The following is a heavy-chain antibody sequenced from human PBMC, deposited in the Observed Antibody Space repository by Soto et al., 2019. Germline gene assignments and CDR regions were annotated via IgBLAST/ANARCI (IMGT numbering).Heavy chain of an antibody. V-gene: IGHV4-59*01. CDR3: ARYRREAVAGYTLDN. Sequence: SETLSLTCTVSGGSISSNYWTWIRQPPGKGLEWIGYVYNSGSTNYSPSLKSRVTISEDTSKSQFSLKVNSMTAADTAVYYCARYRREAVAGYTLDNWGQGILVTV. J-gene: IGHJ4*02. CDR2: VYNSGST. D-gene: IGHD6-13*01. CDR1: GGSISSNY.